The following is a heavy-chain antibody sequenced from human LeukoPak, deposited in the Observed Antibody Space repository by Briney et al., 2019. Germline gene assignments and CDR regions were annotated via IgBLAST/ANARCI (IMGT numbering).Heavy chain of an antibody. CDR1: GFTFTSYW. Sequence: PGGSLRLSCAASGFTFTSYWMHWVRQAPGKGLVWVSRVDGDGSTTTYADSVKGRFTISRANAKNTLYLQMNSLRAEDTAVYSLARPHHGDLYAFDIWAKGTMVTVFS. CDR3: ARPHHGDLYAFDI. D-gene: IGHD4-17*01. CDR2: VDGDGSTT. V-gene: IGHV3-74*01. J-gene: IGHJ3*02.